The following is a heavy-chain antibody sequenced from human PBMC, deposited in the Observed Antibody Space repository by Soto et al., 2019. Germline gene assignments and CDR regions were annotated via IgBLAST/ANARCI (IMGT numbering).Heavy chain of an antibody. Sequence: GGSLRLSCAASGFTFDDYAMHWVRQAPGKGLEWVSGISWNSGSIGYADSVKGRFTISRDNAKNSLYLQMNSLRAEDTALYYCAKDLGAARYGGFDYWGQGTLVTVSS. V-gene: IGHV3-9*01. D-gene: IGHD6-6*01. CDR1: GFTFDDYA. CDR3: AKDLGAARYGGFDY. CDR2: ISWNSGSI. J-gene: IGHJ4*02.